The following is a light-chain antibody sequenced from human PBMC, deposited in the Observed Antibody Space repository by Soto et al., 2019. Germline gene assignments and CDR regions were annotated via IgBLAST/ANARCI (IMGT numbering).Light chain of an antibody. V-gene: IGLV2-14*01. CDR3: SSHTTYSTRV. CDR2: EVS. Sequence: QSALTQPASVSGSPGQSIAISCTGTSSDIGSYNYVSWYQQHPGKAPKLMIHEVSNRPTGVSDRFSGSKSGNTASLTISGLQAYDEADYYCSSHTTYSTRVFGTGTKVTVL. CDR1: SSDIGSYNY. J-gene: IGLJ1*01.